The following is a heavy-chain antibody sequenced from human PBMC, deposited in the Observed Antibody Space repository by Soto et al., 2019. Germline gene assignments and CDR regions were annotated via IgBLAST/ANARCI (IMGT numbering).Heavy chain of an antibody. CDR2: ISSTSSFT. CDR1: GFTFSDSY. D-gene: IGHD5-12*01. J-gene: IGHJ4*02. Sequence: QVQLVESGGGLVKPGGSLRLSCVASGFTFSDSYMSWVRQAPGKGLEWVSYISSTSSFTDYAESVKGRFTISRDNAKNSLFLQMNSLRAEDTALYYCARRDGYNYFDFWGQGTLVSVSS. CDR3: ARRDGYNYFDF. V-gene: IGHV3-11*06.